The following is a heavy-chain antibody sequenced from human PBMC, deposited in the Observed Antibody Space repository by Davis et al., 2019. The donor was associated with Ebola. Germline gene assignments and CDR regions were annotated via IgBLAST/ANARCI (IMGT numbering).Heavy chain of an antibody. Sequence: ASVKVSCKASGYTFTSYGISWVRQAPGKGLEWMGWISAYNGNTNYAQKLQGRVTMTTDTSTSTAYMELRSLRYDDTAVYYCARDIPTVNPLDYWGQGTLVTVSS. J-gene: IGHJ4*02. D-gene: IGHD4-17*01. V-gene: IGHV1-18*01. CDR1: GYTFTSYG. CDR2: ISAYNGNT. CDR3: ARDIPTVNPLDY.